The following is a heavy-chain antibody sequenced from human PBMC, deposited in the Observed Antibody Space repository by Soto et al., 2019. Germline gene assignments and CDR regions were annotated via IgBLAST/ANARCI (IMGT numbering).Heavy chain of an antibody. CDR1: GYSFTSYW. CDR3: ARLRGVYCSSTSCYGVYYYYGMDV. J-gene: IGHJ6*02. V-gene: IGHV5-51*01. CDR2: IYPGDSDT. Sequence: EVQLVQSGAEVKKPGESLKISCKGSGYSFTSYWIGWVRQMPGKGLEWMGIIYPGDSDTRYSPSFQGQVTISADKSIRAAYLQWSSLKASDTAMYYCARLRGVYCSSTSCYGVYYYYGMDVWGQGTTVTVSS. D-gene: IGHD2-2*01.